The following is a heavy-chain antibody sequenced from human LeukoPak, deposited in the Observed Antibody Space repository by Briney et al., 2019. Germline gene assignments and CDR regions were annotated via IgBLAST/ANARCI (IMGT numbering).Heavy chain of an antibody. J-gene: IGHJ3*02. Sequence: GGSLRLSCATSGFPFSSFWMSWVRQGPGKGPEWVSNIKQDGGEKYYVDSVKGRFTISRDNANNSLFLQMDSLRAEDTAVYYCASGSYDWAAFDIWGQGTMVTVSS. V-gene: IGHV3-7*01. CDR2: IKQDGGEK. D-gene: IGHD1-26*01. CDR1: GFPFSSFW. CDR3: ASGSYDWAAFDI.